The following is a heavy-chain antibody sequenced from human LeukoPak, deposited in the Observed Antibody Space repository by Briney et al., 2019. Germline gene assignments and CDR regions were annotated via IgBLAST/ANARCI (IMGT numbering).Heavy chain of an antibody. CDR2: ISSSSSYI. D-gene: IGHD3-22*01. CDR3: ARVSTFYYDSSGYGLDS. CDR1: EFTFSSYS. Sequence: GGSLRLSCAASEFTFSSYSMNWVRQAPGKGLEWVSSISSSSSYIYYADSVKGRFTISRDNAKNSLYLQMNSLRAEDTAVYYCARVSTFYYDSSGYGLDSWGQGTLVTVSS. J-gene: IGHJ4*02. V-gene: IGHV3-21*01.